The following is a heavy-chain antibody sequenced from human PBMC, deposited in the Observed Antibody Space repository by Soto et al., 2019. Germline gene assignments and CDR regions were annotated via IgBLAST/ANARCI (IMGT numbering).Heavy chain of an antibody. CDR2: IYYSGST. Sequence: SETLSLTCTVSGGSISSYYWSWIRQPPGKGLEWIGDIYYSGSTNYNPSLKSRVTISVDTSKNQFSLKLSSVTAADTAVYYCARGDSSSYYYYYMDVWGKGTTVTVSS. J-gene: IGHJ6*03. CDR1: GGSISSYY. D-gene: IGHD6-6*01. CDR3: ARGDSSSYYYYYMDV. V-gene: IGHV4-59*01.